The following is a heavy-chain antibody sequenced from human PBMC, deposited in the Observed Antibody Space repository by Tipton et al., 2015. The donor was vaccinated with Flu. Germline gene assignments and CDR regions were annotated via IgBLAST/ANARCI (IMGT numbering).Heavy chain of an antibody. D-gene: IGHD4-11*01. V-gene: IGHV4-39*07. J-gene: IGHJ5*02. CDR1: GVSISSSSYY. CDR3: ARYPESNYHWFGP. Sequence: TLSLTCTVSGVSISSSSYYWGWIRQPPGKGLEWIGSIYHSGPAYYNPSLKSRVTISVDTSKNQISLKLSSVTAADTAVYYCARYPESNYHWFGPWGQGALVTVSS. CDR2: IYHSGPA.